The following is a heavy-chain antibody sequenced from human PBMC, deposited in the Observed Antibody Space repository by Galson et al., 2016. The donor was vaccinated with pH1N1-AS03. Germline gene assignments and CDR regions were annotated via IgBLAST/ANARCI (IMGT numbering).Heavy chain of an antibody. CDR2: IYHSGST. V-gene: IGHV4-39*07. J-gene: IGHJ4*02. CDR3: ARVGKYFDFWSGYSDFDY. CDR1: GGSISRTSYY. D-gene: IGHD3-3*01. Sequence: ETLSLTCTVSGGSISRTSYYWGWIRQPPGKGLEWIGSIYHSGSTYYNPSLISRVTISVDTSKNRFSLKVTSVTAADTAVYYCARVGKYFDFWSGYSDFDYWGQGTLVTVSS.